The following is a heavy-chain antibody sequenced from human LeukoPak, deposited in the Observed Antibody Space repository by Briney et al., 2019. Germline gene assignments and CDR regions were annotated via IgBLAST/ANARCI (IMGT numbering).Heavy chain of an antibody. D-gene: IGHD3-22*01. CDR1: GGSISSYY. CDR2: IYYSGST. Sequence: SETLSLTCTVSGGSISSYYWSWIRQPPGKGLEWIGYIYYSGSTNCNPSLKSRVTISVDTSKNQFSLKLSSVTAADTAVYYCARPRVYYYDSSGYYSSPFDYWGQGTLVTVSS. CDR3: ARPRVYYYDSSGYYSSPFDY. V-gene: IGHV4-59*01. J-gene: IGHJ4*02.